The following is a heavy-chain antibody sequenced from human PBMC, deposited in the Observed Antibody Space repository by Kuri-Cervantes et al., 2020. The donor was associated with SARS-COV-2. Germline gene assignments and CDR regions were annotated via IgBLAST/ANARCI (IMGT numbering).Heavy chain of an antibody. CDR3: VKVVPLAGSRGHFDY. CDR2: ISYDGSNK. CDR1: GFTFSSYA. D-gene: IGHD6-19*01. V-gene: IGHV3-30*14. Sequence: GESLKISCAASGFTFSSYAMHWVRQAPGKGLEWVAVISYDGSNKYYADSVKGRFTISRDNFRNTLSLQMSGLRPEDTAIYYCVKVVPLAGSRGHFDYWGQGTLVTVSS. J-gene: IGHJ4*02.